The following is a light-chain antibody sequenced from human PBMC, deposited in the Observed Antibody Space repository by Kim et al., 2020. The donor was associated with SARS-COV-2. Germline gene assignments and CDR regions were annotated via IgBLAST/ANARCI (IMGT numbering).Light chain of an antibody. Sequence: DIQMTQSPSSLSASVGDRVTITCRASQGITNYLAWYQQNPGKVPKILIYGASSLPSGIPSRFSGSGSGTDFTLTITNLQPEDVAIYYCQKYKRTPLTFGGGTKVDIK. CDR3: QKYKRTPLT. V-gene: IGKV1-27*01. J-gene: IGKJ4*01. CDR1: QGITNY. CDR2: GAS.